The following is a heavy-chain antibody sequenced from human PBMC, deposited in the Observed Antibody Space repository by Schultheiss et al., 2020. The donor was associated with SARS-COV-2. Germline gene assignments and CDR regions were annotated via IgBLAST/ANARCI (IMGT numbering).Heavy chain of an antibody. CDR1: GFTFSSYG. D-gene: IGHD4-23*01. V-gene: IGHV3-30*03. J-gene: IGHJ2*01. CDR3: ARERGNSRYFDL. Sequence: GESLKISCAASGFTFSSYGMHWVRQAPGKGLEWVAVISYDGSNKYYADSVKGRFTISRDNSKNTLYLQMNSLRAEDTAVYYCARERGNSRYFDLWGRGTLVTVSS. CDR2: ISYDGSNK.